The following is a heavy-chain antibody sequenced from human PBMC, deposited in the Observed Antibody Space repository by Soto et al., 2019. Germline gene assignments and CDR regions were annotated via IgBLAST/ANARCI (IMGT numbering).Heavy chain of an antibody. J-gene: IGHJ4*02. D-gene: IGHD5-12*01. CDR3: VTEGYGYSTLSQDY. CDR2: VNPDSGVT. V-gene: IGHV1-2*02. CDR1: GYTFTGYY. Sequence: QVQLVQSGAEVKKPGASVKVSCKASGYTFTGYYLHWVRQAPGHGLEWMGCVNPDSGVTHYAQKFHGRVTMTRDTSISTAYLEMSRLTSDDTAGYYCVTEGYGYSTLSQDYWGQVTLVTVSS.